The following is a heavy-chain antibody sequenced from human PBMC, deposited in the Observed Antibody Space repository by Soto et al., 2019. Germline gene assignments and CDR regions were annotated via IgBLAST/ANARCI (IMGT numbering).Heavy chain of an antibody. CDR1: GGTFSSYA. D-gene: IGHD3-10*01. Sequence: SVKVFCKASGGTFSSYAISWVRQAPGQGLEWMGGIIPIFGTANYAQKFQGRVTITADESTSTAYMELSSLRSEDTAVYYCARDERRRYYYGSGSYPTWGQGTLVTVSS. V-gene: IGHV1-69*13. J-gene: IGHJ5*02. CDR2: IIPIFGTA. CDR3: ARDERRRYYYGSGSYPT.